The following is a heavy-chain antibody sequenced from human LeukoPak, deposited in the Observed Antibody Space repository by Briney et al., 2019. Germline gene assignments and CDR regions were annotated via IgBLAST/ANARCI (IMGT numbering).Heavy chain of an antibody. CDR2: IFHSGTT. J-gene: IGHJ6*03. Sequence: SETLSLTCTVSGVSISSYYWSWIRQPPGQGLEWIGYIFHSGTTNYNPSLKSRVTISVDTSKNQFSLKLSSVTAADTAVYYCARLRRSYYMDVWGKGTTVTVSS. CDR3: ARLRRSYYMDV. CDR1: GVSISSYY. V-gene: IGHV4-59*12.